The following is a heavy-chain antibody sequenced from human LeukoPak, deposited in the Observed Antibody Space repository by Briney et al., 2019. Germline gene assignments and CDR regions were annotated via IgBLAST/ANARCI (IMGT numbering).Heavy chain of an antibody. D-gene: IGHD6-13*01. J-gene: IGHJ4*02. CDR1: EYTFTNHW. Sequence: GESLKISCKGSEYTFTNHWIAWVRQMLGKGLEWMGTIYHGDPDPRYSPSLQGHVTISVDKSTSNAYLQWTSLKASDTAIYYCARHMMAGTYSSSLDYWGQGTLVTVSS. CDR2: IYHGDPDP. V-gene: IGHV5-51*01. CDR3: ARHMMAGTYSSSLDY.